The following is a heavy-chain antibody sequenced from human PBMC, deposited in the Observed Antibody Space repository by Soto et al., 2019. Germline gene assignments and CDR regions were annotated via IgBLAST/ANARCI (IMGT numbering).Heavy chain of an antibody. CDR3: TTDTYGDFYYYYYYGMDV. V-gene: IGHV3-15*07. CDR2: IKSKTDGGTT. D-gene: IGHD4-17*01. J-gene: IGHJ6*02. Sequence: GGSLRLSCAASGFTFSNAWMNWVRQAPGKGLEWVGRIKSKTDGGTTDYAAPGKGRFTISRDDSKNTLYLQMNSLKTEDTAVYYCTTDTYGDFYYYYYYGMDVWGQGTTVTVSS. CDR1: GFTFSNAW.